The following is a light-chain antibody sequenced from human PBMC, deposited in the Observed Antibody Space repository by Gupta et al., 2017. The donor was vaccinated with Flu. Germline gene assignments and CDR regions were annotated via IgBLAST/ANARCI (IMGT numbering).Light chain of an antibody. V-gene: IGLV6-57*01. CDR2: EDN. J-gene: IGLJ2*01. CDR3: QSSDTSARVA. Sequence: VTTYYTGSSGSIARNDVQCYQHRPGSSPTTLLYEDNKRPSGVPGRFSGSIDTSSTTASLTISGLQTEDEADYYGQSSDTSARVAFGGGTKLTVL. CDR1: SGSIARND.